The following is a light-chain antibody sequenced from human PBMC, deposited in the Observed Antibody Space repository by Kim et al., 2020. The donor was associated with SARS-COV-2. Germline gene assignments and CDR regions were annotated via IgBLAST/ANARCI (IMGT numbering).Light chain of an antibody. V-gene: IGLV3-19*01. CDR2: GKK. CDR1: SLPIFH. CDR3: HSRDTSPSTHLL. J-gene: IGLJ3*02. Sequence: GQALRRTWPADSLPIFHVSWFPQKPGPAPLLVIYGKKKRPSGIPDRFSGSSSGNTASLTITGAQAEDEADYYCHSRDTSPSTHLLFGGGTQLTVL.